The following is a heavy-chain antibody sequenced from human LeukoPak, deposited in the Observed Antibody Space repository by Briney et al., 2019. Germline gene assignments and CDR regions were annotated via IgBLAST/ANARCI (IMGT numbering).Heavy chain of an antibody. Sequence: GGSLRLSCATSGFTFSSNRMSWVRHVPGRGLDWVANIKPDGSAQYYAASVKGRFTVSRDNAKNSVYLQMNSLRVEDTAVYYCARADSSPYYFDYWGQGTLVTVSS. CDR2: IKPDGSAQ. V-gene: IGHV3-7*04. CDR1: GFTFSSNR. CDR3: ARADSSPYYFDY. J-gene: IGHJ4*02. D-gene: IGHD2-2*01.